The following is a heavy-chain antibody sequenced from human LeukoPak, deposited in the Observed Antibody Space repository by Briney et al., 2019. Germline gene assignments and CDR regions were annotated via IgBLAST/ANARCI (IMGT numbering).Heavy chain of an antibody. CDR3: ARVKNRWFGDYYFDY. CDR2: VSADGDTA. D-gene: IGHD3-10*01. Sequence: GGSLRLSCAASGFTFNDYAMTWVRQAPRKGLEWVSGVSADGDTAKYAGSVKGRFTISRDNSKNTVYLQMDSLRPEDTAIYYCARVKNRWFGDYYFDYWGQGTPVTVSS. CDR1: GFTFNDYA. V-gene: IGHV3-23*01. J-gene: IGHJ4*02.